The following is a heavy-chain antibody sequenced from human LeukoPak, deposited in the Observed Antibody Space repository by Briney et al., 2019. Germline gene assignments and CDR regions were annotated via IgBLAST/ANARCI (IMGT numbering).Heavy chain of an antibody. V-gene: IGHV3-21*01. CDR2: ISSSSSYI. J-gene: IGHJ4*02. CDR1: GFTFSSYS. CDR3: ARDYTMIRYYFDY. D-gene: IGHD3-22*01. Sequence: PGGSLRLSCAASGFTFSSYSMHWVRQAPGKGLEWVPSISSSSSYIYYADSVKGRFTISRDNAKSSLYLQMNSLRAEDAAVYYCARDYTMIRYYFDYWGQGTLVTVSS.